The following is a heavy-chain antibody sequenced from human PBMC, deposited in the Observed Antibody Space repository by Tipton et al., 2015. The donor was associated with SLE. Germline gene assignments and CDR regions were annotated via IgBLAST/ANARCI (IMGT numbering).Heavy chain of an antibody. CDR2: ISWDGENV. CDR1: GFKFDDYA. D-gene: IGHD3-22*01. CDR3: ASAYDSSGYYYHFDY. Sequence: SLRLSCAASGFKFDDYAMHWVRQAPGKGLEWVSGISWDGENVGYADSMRGRFTISRDNAKNSLYLHMNSLRAEDTALYYCASAYDSSGYYYHFDYWGQGTLVTVS. J-gene: IGHJ4*02. V-gene: IGHV3-9*01.